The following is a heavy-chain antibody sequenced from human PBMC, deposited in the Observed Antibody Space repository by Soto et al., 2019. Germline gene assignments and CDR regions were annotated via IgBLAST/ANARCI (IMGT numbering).Heavy chain of an antibody. CDR1: GFTFDDYA. V-gene: IGHV3-9*01. CDR3: VKDESINWYSGHFRH. J-gene: IGHJ1*01. D-gene: IGHD6-13*01. CDR2: INWNSGSI. Sequence: EVQLVESGGGLGQPGRSLRLSCAASGFTFDDYAMHWVRQVPGKGLEWVSGINWNSGSICYGDSVKGRFAISRDNAKNSLHLQMNSLIAEDTAFYYCVKDESINWYSGHFRHWGQGTLVTVSS.